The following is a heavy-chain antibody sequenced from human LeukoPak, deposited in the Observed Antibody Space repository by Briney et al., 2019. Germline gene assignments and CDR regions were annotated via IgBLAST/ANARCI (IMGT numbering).Heavy chain of an antibody. Sequence: SETLSLTCTVPGGSISSYYWSWIRQPAGKGLEWIGRLYTSGSTNYNPSLKSRVTMSVDTSKNQFSLKLSSVTAADTAVYYCARTTPMSTIDYWGQGTLVTVSS. CDR3: ARTTPMSTIDY. D-gene: IGHD5-18*01. V-gene: IGHV4-4*07. J-gene: IGHJ4*02. CDR2: LYTSGST. CDR1: GGSISSYY.